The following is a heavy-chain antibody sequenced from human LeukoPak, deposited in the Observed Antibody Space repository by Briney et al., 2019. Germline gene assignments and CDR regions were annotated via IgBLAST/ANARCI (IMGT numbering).Heavy chain of an antibody. CDR2: IYYSGST. CDR3: ARTTEDCTNGVCYRWAHYFDY. J-gene: IGHJ4*02. D-gene: IGHD2-8*01. CDR1: GGSISSGGYY. Sequence: SETLSLTCTVSGGSISSGGYYWSWIRQHPGKGLEWIGYIYYSGSTNYNPSLKSRVTISVDTSKNQFSLKLSSVTAADTAVYYCARTTEDCTNGVCYRWAHYFDYWGQGTLVTVSS. V-gene: IGHV4-61*08.